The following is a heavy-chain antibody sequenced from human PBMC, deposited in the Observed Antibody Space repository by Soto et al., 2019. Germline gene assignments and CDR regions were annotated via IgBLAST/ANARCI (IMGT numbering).Heavy chain of an antibody. CDR3: AREVSLSIHY. CDR2: INHRGRT. J-gene: IGHJ4*02. D-gene: IGHD2-21*01. Sequence: PSETLSLTCAVYGGSFSDYYWSWIRQPPGKGLEWIGEINHRGRTNYNPSLKSRVTISVDRAKNQLSLKVNSVTAADTAVYYCAREVSLSIHYWGQGTPVTVSS. CDR1: GGSFSDYY. V-gene: IGHV4-34*01.